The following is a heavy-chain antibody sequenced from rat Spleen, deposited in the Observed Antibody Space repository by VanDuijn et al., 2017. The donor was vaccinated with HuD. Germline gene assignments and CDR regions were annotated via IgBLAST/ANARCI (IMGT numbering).Heavy chain of an antibody. CDR3: ARRNSNPYYFDY. CDR2: ISYDGSST. J-gene: IGHJ2*01. Sequence: EVQLVESGGGLVQPGRSLKLSCAASGFTFSNYGMAWVRQAPTKGLEWVATISYDGSSTYYRDSVKGRFTISRDNAKSTLYLQKDSLRSEDTATYYCARRNSNPYYFDYWGQGVMVTVSS. CDR1: GFTFSNYG. D-gene: IGHD1-2*01. V-gene: IGHV5-29*01.